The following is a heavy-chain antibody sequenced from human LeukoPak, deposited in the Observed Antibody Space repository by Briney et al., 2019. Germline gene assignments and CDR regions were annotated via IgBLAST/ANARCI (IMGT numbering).Heavy chain of an antibody. CDR1: GYTFITYY. D-gene: IGHD4-23*01. Sequence: ASVKVSCKASGYTFITYYMHWVRQAPGQGREWIGWMNPNSGNTGYAQKFQGRVTLTRSTSISTAYMELRSLTSEDTAVYYCARDYGGNSGWFDPWGQGTLVTVSS. V-gene: IGHV1-8*02. CDR2: MNPNSGNT. CDR3: ARDYGGNSGWFDP. J-gene: IGHJ5*02.